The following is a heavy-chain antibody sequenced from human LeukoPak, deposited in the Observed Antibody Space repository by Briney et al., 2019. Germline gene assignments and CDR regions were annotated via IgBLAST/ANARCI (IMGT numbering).Heavy chain of an antibody. D-gene: IGHD6-13*01. V-gene: IGHV3-9*01. CDR3: AKVAQQLVLPSYFDY. CDR2: ISWNSGSI. Sequence: GGSLRLSCAASGFTFDGYAMHWVRQAPGKGLEWVSGISWNSGSIGYADSVKGRFTISRDNAKNSLYLQMNSLRAEDTALYYCAKVAQQLVLPSYFDYWGQGTLVTVSS. CDR1: GFTFDGYA. J-gene: IGHJ4*02.